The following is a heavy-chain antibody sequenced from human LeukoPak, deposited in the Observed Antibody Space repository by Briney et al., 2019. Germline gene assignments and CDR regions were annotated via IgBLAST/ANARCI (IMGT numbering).Heavy chain of an antibody. V-gene: IGHV4-39*01. D-gene: IGHD3-22*01. CDR3: ARQIYYDGSGYFYFN. CDR2: MSYSGST. Sequence: SETLSLTCTVSGGSISSSGYYWGWIRQPPGKGLECIGIMSYSGSTYYNPSLKSRVTTSVDTSKNHFSLKLSSVTAADTAVYYCARQIYYDGSGYFYFNWGQGTLVTVSS. J-gene: IGHJ4*02. CDR1: GGSISSSGYY.